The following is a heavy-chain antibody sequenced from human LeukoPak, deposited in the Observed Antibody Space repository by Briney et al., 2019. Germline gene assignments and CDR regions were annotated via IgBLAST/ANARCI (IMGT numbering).Heavy chain of an antibody. CDR3: ARRVGTRDWYFDL. CDR1: GGSVSSGSYY. J-gene: IGHJ2*01. V-gene: IGHV4-61*01. CDR2: VYYHGGT. D-gene: IGHD1-14*01. Sequence: PSQTLSLTCTVSGGSVSSGSYYWSWIRQPPGKGLEWIGYVYYHGGTNYNPSLKSRVTISVDTSKNQFSLKLTSVTAADTAVYYCARRVGTRDWYFDLWGRGTLVTVSS.